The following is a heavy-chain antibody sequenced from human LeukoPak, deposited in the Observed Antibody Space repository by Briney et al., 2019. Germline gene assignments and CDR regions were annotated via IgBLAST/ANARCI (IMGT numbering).Heavy chain of an antibody. CDR1: GFTFSSYA. V-gene: IGHV4-34*01. J-gene: IGHJ5*02. Sequence: GSLRLSCAASGFTFSSYAMSWVRQAPGKGLEWIGEINHSGSTNYNPSLKSRVTISVDTSKNQFSLKLSSVTAADTAVYYCARGVKYSSSWYDSYNWFDPWGQGTLVTVSS. CDR3: ARGVKYSSSWYDSYNWFDP. D-gene: IGHD6-13*01. CDR2: INHSGST.